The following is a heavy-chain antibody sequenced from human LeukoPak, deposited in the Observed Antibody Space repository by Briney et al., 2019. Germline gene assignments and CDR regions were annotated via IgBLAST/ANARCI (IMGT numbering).Heavy chain of an antibody. CDR3: AGTPNWFDP. J-gene: IGHJ5*02. CDR1: GGSISSYH. V-gene: IGHV4-59*01. Sequence: SETLSLTCTVSGGSISSYHWGWIRQPPGKGLEWIGYIYYSGSTNYNPSLKSRVTISVDTSKNQFSLKLSSVTAADTAVYYCAGTPNWFDPWGQGTLVTVSS. CDR2: IYYSGST. D-gene: IGHD2-15*01.